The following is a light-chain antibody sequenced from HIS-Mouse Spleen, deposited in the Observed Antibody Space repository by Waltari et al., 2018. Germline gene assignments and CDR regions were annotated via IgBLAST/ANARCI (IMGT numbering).Light chain of an antibody. V-gene: IGLV7-43*01. CDR3: LLYYGGARV. J-gene: IGLJ3*02. CDR2: STS. Sequence: QTVVTQEPSLTVSPGGTVTLTCASSTGAVPSGYYPNWFQQKPGQAPRALIYSTSNQHPWTPARFSGSLLGGKAALTLSGVQPEDEAEYYCLLYYGGARVFGGGTKLTVL. CDR1: TGAVPSGYY.